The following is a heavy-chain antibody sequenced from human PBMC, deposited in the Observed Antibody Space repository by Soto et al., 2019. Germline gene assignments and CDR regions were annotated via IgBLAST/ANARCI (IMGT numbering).Heavy chain of an antibody. CDR3: ARGRGLGTEDIYFYAMDV. CDR1: GGSFSGYY. CDR2: INQSGTT. V-gene: IGHV4-34*01. Sequence: QVQLQQRGAGLLKPSETLSLICDVSGGSFSGYYWSWLRQSPERGLEWLGEINQSGTTNYNPSLKSRVPTSIDTYRNHFSLTFNSVTAADTAVYFCARGRGLGTEDIYFYAMDVWGQGTTVTVSS. D-gene: IGHD3-10*01. J-gene: IGHJ6*02.